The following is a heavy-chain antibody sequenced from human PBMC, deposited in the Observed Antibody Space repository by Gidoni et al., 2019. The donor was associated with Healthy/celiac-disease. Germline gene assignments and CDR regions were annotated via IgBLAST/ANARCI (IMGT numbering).Heavy chain of an antibody. CDR1: GGSISCGCYN. CDR3: ARGTGGMVRGGGNWFDP. CDR2: LYYSVST. J-gene: IGHJ5*02. V-gene: IGHV4-31*03. D-gene: IGHD3-10*01. Sequence: QVQLQESGPGQVKPSQTLSLTCTVSGGSISCGCYNWSWIRQHPGKGLEWIGYLYYSVSTYYNPSLKSRVTISVDTSKNQFSLKLSSVTAADTAVYYCARGTGGMVRGGGNWFDPWGQGTLVTVSS.